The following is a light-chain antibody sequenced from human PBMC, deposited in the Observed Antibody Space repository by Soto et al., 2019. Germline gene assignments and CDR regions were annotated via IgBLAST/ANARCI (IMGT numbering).Light chain of an antibody. Sequence: DIVSTQSPGTLYMSPGERATLSCKTSQSRGSNFLAWYQHKPGQAPRLLIYASSNRATGIPDRFSGSASGTDFTLTISRLEPGDFALYYCQQYAFSPGSFGQGTKVDIK. CDR3: QQYAFSPGS. CDR1: QSRGSNF. J-gene: IGKJ1*01. CDR2: ASS. V-gene: IGKV3-20*01.